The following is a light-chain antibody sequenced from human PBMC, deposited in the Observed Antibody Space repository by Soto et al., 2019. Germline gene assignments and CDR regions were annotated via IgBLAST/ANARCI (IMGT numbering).Light chain of an antibody. J-gene: IGKJ2*01. CDR2: EVS. CDR3: QQLNTYPHT. V-gene: IGKV2-29*01. Sequence: DVVMTQTPRSRSAAPGRAGSISCRSSQRLLHITGETFLFWYLQKPGQSPQLLIYEVSTRVSGVPDRFSGSGSGADFTLTISSLQPEDFATYYCQQLNTYPHTFGQGTKVDIK. CDR1: QRLLHITGETF.